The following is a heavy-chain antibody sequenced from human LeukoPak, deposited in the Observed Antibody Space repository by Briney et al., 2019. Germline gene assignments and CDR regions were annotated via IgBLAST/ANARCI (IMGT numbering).Heavy chain of an antibody. CDR2: ISSSSSTI. V-gene: IGHV3-48*01. D-gene: IGHD5-12*01. J-gene: IGHJ5*02. CDR1: GFTFSSYS. Sequence: GGSLRLSCAASGFTFSSYSMNWVRQAPGKGLEWVSYISSSSSTIYYADSVKGRFTISRDNAKNSLYLQMNSLRAEDTAVYYCARVDIVATIRVYNWFDPWGQGTLVTVSS. CDR3: ARVDIVATIRVYNWFDP.